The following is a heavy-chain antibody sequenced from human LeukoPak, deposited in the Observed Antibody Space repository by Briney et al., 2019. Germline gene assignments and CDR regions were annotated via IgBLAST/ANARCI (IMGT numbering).Heavy chain of an antibody. CDR1: GFTFSSYA. D-gene: IGHD4-23*01. CDR2: ISGSGGST. Sequence: GGSLRLSCAASGFTFSSYAMSWVRQAPGKGLEWVSAISGSGGSTYYADSVKGRFTISRDNSKNTLYLQMNSLRAEDTAVYYCAKYSDNSPKRNHICYWGQGTLVTVSS. CDR3: AKYSDNSPKRNHICY. V-gene: IGHV3-23*01. J-gene: IGHJ4*02.